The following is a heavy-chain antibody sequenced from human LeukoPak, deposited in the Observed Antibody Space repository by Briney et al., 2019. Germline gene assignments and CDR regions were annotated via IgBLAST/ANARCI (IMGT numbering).Heavy chain of an antibody. D-gene: IGHD3-22*01. CDR2: ISSSSTI. J-gene: IGHJ4*02. Sequence: GGSLRLSCAVSGFTFSTYSMNWVRQAPGKGLEWVSYISSSSTIYYPDSVRGRFTISRDNAMDSLYLQMNSLRAEDTAVYYCARDVVYDTSGYYPFDYWGQGTLVTVSS. CDR3: ARDVVYDTSGYYPFDY. CDR1: GFTFSTYS. V-gene: IGHV3-48*01.